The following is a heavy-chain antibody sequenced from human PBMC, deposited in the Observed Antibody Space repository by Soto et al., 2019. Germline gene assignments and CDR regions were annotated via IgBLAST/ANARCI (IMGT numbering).Heavy chain of an antibody. V-gene: IGHV4-34*01. Sequence: SETLSLTCAIYGGSFSGYYWTWIRQAPGKGLEWIGEINHSGGTNYNSSLKSRVTLSLDTSKNQFSLILSSVTAADTAVYYCARHPYGDYDAMHVWGRGTTVTVSS. CDR2: INHSGGT. J-gene: IGHJ6*02. CDR3: ARHPYGDYDAMHV. D-gene: IGHD4-17*01. CDR1: GGSFSGYY.